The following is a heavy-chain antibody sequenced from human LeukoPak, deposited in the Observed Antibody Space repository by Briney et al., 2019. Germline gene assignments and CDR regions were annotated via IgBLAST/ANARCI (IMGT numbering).Heavy chain of an antibody. CDR1: GGSISSGGYS. D-gene: IGHD3-10*01. Sequence: PSETLSLTCAVSGGSISSGGYSWGWIRQPPGKGLEWIGYIYHSGSTYYNPSLKSRVTISVDRSKNQFSLKLSSVTAADTAVYYCARAQFGELLFFAFDIWGQGTMVTVSS. CDR3: ARAQFGELLFFAFDI. CDR2: IYHSGST. J-gene: IGHJ3*02. V-gene: IGHV4-30-2*01.